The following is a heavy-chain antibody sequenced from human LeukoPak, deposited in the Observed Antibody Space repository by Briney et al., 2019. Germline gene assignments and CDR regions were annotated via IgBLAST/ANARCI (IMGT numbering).Heavy chain of an antibody. V-gene: IGHV3-33*01. Sequence: GGSLRLFCAASGFTFSNYGMHWVRQAPGKGLEWVALIWYDGSNKYYADSVKGRFTISRDNSKNTLYLQMNSLRAEDRPVYYCTGSYYNVFDYWGQGTLVTVSS. J-gene: IGHJ4*02. CDR3: TGSYYNVFDY. D-gene: IGHD3-10*01. CDR1: GFTFSNYG. CDR2: IWYDGSNK.